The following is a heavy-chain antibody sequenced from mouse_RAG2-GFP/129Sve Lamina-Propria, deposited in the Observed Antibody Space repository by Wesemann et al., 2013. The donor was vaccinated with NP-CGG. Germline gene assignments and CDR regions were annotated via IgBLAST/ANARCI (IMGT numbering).Heavy chain of an antibody. V-gene: IGHV8-8*01. CDR1: GFSLSTYGMG. D-gene: IGHD1-1*01. Sequence: QVTLKESGPGILQPSQTLSLTCSFSGFSLSTYGMGVGWIRQPSGKGLEWLANIWWNDDKYYNSALKSRLTISKDTSNNQVFLKISSVDTADTATYYCAHLDYYDGSYDAMDYWGQGTSVTVSS. CDR2: IWWNDDK. J-gene: IGHJ4*01. CDR3: AHLDYYDGSYDAMDY.